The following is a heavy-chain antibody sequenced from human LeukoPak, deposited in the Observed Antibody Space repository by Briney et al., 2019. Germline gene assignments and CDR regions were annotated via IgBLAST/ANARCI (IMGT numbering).Heavy chain of an antibody. D-gene: IGHD5-24*01. V-gene: IGHV1-46*01. CDR2: INPSGGST. CDR1: GYTFTSYY. Sequence: ASVKVSCKASGYTFTSYYMHWVRQAPGQGLEWMGIINPSGGSTSYAQKFQGRVTKTRDTSTSTVYMELSSLRSEDTAVYYCARKHLMGRDGYNRYAFDIWGQGTMVTVSS. CDR3: ARKHLMGRDGYNRYAFDI. J-gene: IGHJ3*02.